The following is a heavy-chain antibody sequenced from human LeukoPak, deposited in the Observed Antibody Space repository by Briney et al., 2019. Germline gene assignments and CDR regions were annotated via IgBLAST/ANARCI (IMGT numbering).Heavy chain of an antibody. CDR2: ISPGGTPV. J-gene: IGHJ4*02. Sequence: QTGGSLRLSCAASGFTFSSYEMDWVRQAPGKGLEWISYISPGGTPVSYADSVKGRFTITRDNAENSLYLQMNSLRAEDTAIYYCVRGGFGEALDYWGQGTLVSVSS. V-gene: IGHV3-48*03. CDR1: GFTFSSYE. D-gene: IGHD3-10*01. CDR3: VRGGFGEALDY.